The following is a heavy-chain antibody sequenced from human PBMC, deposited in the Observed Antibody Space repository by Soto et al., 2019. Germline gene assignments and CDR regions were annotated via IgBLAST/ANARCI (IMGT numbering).Heavy chain of an antibody. J-gene: IGHJ6*02. Sequence: GASVKVSCKASGYTFTGYYMHWVRQAPGQGLEWMGWINPNSGGTNYAQKFQGWVTMTRDTSISTAYMELSRLRSDDTAVYYCARGDSTDCSNGVCSFFYNHDMDVWGQGTTVTVS. D-gene: IGHD2-8*01. V-gene: IGHV1-2*04. CDR2: INPNSGGT. CDR1: GYTFTGYY. CDR3: ARGDSTDCSNGVCSFFYNHDMDV.